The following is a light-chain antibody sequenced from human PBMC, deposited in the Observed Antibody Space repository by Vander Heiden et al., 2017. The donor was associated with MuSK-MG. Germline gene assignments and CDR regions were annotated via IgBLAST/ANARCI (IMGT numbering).Light chain of an antibody. V-gene: IGKV3-11*01. CDR1: QRISSS. Sequence: EIVLTQSPATLSWSPGERATLACRASQRISSSLAWYQQKPGQAPRLLIYDASNRATGIPARFSGSGSGTDFTLTISSLEPEDFAVYYCQRRNNWPLTFGGGTKVEIK. CDR3: QRRNNWPLT. CDR2: DAS. J-gene: IGKJ4*01.